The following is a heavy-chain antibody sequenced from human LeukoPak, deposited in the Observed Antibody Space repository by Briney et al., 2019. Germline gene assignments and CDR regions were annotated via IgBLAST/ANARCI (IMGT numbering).Heavy chain of an antibody. V-gene: IGHV4-59*08. Sequence: SETLSLTCTVSGGSISSYYWSWIRQPPGKGLEWTGYIYYSGSTNYNPSLKSRVTISVDTSKNQFSLKLSSVTAADTAVYYCARASYSSSWYAVDNWGQGTLVTVSS. D-gene: IGHD6-13*01. J-gene: IGHJ4*02. CDR3: ARASYSSSWYAVDN. CDR2: IYYSGST. CDR1: GGSISSYY.